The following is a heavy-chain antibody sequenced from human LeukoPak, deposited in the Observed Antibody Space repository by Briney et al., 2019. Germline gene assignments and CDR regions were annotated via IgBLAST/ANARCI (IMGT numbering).Heavy chain of an antibody. D-gene: IGHD6-13*01. Sequence: PSETLSLTCTVSGGSITTYYWSWIRQPPGKGLEWIGYIYYSGSTNYNPSLKSRVTISVDTSKNQLSLKLSSVTAADTAVYYCARVTSDYSSSWSFKPIHWYFDLWGRGTLVSVSS. CDR3: ARVTSDYSSSWSFKPIHWYFDL. V-gene: IGHV4-59*01. J-gene: IGHJ2*01. CDR1: GGSITTYY. CDR2: IYYSGST.